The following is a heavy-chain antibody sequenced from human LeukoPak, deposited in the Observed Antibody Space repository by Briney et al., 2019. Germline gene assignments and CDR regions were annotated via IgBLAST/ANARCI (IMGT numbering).Heavy chain of an antibody. Sequence: GGSLRLSCAASGITFSSYAMSWVRQAPGKGLEWVANIKQDGSEKYYVDSVKGRFTISRDNAKNSLYLQMNSLRAEDTAVYYCAREERDGDYANYWGQGTLVTVSS. CDR3: AREERDGDYANY. J-gene: IGHJ4*02. D-gene: IGHD4-17*01. V-gene: IGHV3-7*01. CDR1: GITFSSYA. CDR2: IKQDGSEK.